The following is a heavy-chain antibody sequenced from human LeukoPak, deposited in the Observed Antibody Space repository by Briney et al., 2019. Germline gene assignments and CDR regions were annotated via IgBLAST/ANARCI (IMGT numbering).Heavy chain of an antibody. CDR1: GGSISNYH. Sequence: SETLSLTCTVSGGSISNYHWSWIRQPPGKGLEWIGYIYYSGSTNYNPSLKSRVTISVDTSKNQFSLKLTSLTAADTAVYYCARATTTYYFDSWGQGILVTVSS. CDR2: IYYSGST. J-gene: IGHJ4*02. V-gene: IGHV4-59*01. CDR3: ARATTTYYFDS. D-gene: IGHD4-11*01.